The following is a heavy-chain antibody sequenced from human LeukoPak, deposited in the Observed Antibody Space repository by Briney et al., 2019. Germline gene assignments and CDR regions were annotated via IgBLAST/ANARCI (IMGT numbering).Heavy chain of an antibody. D-gene: IGHD2-15*01. CDR2: IYYSGST. CDR1: GGSISSYY. V-gene: IGHV4-59*01. CDR3: ARESTFRYCSGGSCYHYYYYMDV. J-gene: IGHJ6*03. Sequence: PSETLSLTCTVSGGSISSYYWSWIRQPPGKGLEWIGYIYYSGSTNYNPSLKSRVTISVDTSKNQFSLKLSSVTAADTAVYYCARESTFRYCSGGSCYHYYYYMDVWGKGTTVTVSS.